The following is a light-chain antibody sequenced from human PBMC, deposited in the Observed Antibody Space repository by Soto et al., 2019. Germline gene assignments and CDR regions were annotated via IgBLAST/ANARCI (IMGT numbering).Light chain of an antibody. Sequence: QSALTQPASVSGSPGQSITISCSGTNSDVGGYNFVSWYQQHPVKAPKLIVFDVTQRPSGVSTRFSGSKSGNTAALTISGLQAEDEADYYCCSYAGRFTWVFGGGTKVTVL. CDR2: DVT. V-gene: IGLV2-23*02. J-gene: IGLJ3*02. CDR3: CSYAGRFTWV. CDR1: NSDVGGYNF.